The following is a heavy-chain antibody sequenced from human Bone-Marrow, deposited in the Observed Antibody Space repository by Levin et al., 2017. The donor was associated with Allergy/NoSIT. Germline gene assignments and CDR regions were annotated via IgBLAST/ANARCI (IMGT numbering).Heavy chain of an antibody. CDR1: GYTFDVFG. Sequence: ASVKVSCKASGYTFDVFGLAWVRQAPGQGLEWMGWINVYNGHTDYTQNFQGRLTITTDTSSNTGYMELRSLRSDDTAIYYCARGRMGYYAEDYFDYWGQGTLLTVSS. CDR2: INVYNGHT. V-gene: IGHV1-18*01. J-gene: IGHJ4*02. CDR3: ARGRMGYYAEDYFDY. D-gene: IGHD3-22*01.